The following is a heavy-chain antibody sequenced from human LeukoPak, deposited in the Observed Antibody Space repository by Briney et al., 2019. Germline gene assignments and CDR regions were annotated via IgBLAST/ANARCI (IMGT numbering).Heavy chain of an antibody. CDR2: IYYSGST. CDR3: ARVVVVVPAAKDYYYMDV. D-gene: IGHD2-2*01. V-gene: IGHV4-59*01. J-gene: IGHJ6*03. CDR1: GGSISSYY. Sequence: SETLSLTCTVSGGSISSYYWSWIRQPPGKGLEWIGYIYYSGSTNYNPSLKSRVTISVDTSKNQFSLKLSSVTAADTAVYYCARVVVVVPAAKDYYYMDVWGKGTTVTVSS.